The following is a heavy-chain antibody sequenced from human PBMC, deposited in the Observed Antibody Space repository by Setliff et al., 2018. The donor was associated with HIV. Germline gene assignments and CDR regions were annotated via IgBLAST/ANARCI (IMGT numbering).Heavy chain of an antibody. J-gene: IGHJ4*02. CDR2: IYHSGST. CDR1: HDSISRDYY. V-gene: IGHV4-38-2*02. Sequence: PSETLSLTCTVSHDSISRDYYWAWIRQPPGKGLEWIGYIYHSGSTYYNPSLKSRLTISLDTSKNQFSLKVSSVTAADTALYYCARAFVPYGYGLDYFDYWGQGTLVTVPS. CDR3: ARAFVPYGYGLDYFDY. D-gene: IGHD5-18*01.